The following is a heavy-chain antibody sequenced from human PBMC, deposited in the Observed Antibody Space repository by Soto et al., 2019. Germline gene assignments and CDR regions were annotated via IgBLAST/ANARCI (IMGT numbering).Heavy chain of an antibody. CDR2: ISGSGGST. CDR1: GFTFSSYA. D-gene: IGHD3-3*01. J-gene: IGHJ3*02. CDR3: ANLSGLYYDFLVPPRDI. V-gene: IGHV3-23*01. Sequence: PVGSLRLSCAASGFTFSSYAMSWVRQAPGKGLEWVSAISGSGGSTYYADSVKGRFTISRDNSKNTLYLQMNSLRAEDTAVYYCANLSGLYYDFLVPPRDIWGQGTMVTVSS.